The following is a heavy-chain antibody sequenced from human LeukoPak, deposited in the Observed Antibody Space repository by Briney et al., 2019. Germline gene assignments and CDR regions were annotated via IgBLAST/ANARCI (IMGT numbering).Heavy chain of an antibody. D-gene: IGHD2-15*01. CDR3: ARDQGIVVVVAATLDSYYYYGMDV. CDR1: GFTFSSYA. Sequence: GGSLRLSCAASGFTFSSYAMHWVRQAPGKGLEWVAVISYDGSNKYYADSVKGRFTISRDNSKNTLYLQMNSLRAEDTAVYYCARDQGIVVVVAATLDSYYYYGMDVWGQGTTVTVSS. V-gene: IGHV3-30*04. CDR2: ISYDGSNK. J-gene: IGHJ6*02.